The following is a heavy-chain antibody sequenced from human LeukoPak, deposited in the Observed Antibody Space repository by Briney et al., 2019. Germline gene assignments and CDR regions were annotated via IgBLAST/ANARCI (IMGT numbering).Heavy chain of an antibody. Sequence: GASVKVSCKASGYTFSTYGISWVRQAPGQGLEWMGWISAYNGHTNYARKFQGRVTMTTDTSTSTAYMELTSLTSDDTAVYYCARDKDLGAVAGTFDYWGQGTLVTVSS. D-gene: IGHD6-19*01. CDR1: GYTFSTYG. V-gene: IGHV1-18*01. CDR2: ISAYNGHT. J-gene: IGHJ4*02. CDR3: ARDKDLGAVAGTFDY.